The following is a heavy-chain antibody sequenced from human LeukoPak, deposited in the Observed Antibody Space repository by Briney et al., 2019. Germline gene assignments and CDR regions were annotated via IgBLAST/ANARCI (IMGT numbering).Heavy chain of an antibody. J-gene: IGHJ3*02. CDR2: ITRSSDYR. CDR3: AYLHSGSFAFDI. V-gene: IGHV3-21*01. Sequence: GGSLRLSCAASGFTFSLYRMNWVRQAPGKGLEWVSSITRSSDYRYYSDSVRGRFTISRDSAKDSLYLHMNSLRAEDTAVYYCAYLHSGSFAFDIWGQGTMVTVSS. D-gene: IGHD1-26*01. CDR1: GFTFSLYR.